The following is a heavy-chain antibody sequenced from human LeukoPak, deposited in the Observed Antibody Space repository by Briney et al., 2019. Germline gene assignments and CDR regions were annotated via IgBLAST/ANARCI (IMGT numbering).Heavy chain of an antibody. D-gene: IGHD5-12*01. CDR3: ARDGSLPDY. CDR2: INSDGSST. V-gene: IGHV3-74*01. CDR1: EFTFSSHW. Sequence: PGGSLRLSCAASEFTFSSHWMHWVRQVPGKGLVWVSYINSDGSSTTYADYEKGRFTISRDNAKNMLYLQMNSLRAEDTAVYYCARDGSLPDYWGQGTLVTVSS. J-gene: IGHJ4*02.